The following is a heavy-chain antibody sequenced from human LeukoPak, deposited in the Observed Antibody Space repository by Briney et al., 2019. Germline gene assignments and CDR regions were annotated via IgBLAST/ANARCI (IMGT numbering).Heavy chain of an antibody. CDR2: ISGSGGST. J-gene: IGHJ3*02. Sequence: PGGSLRLSCAASGFTFSSYAMSWVRQAPGKGLEWVSAISGSGGSTYYADSVKGRFTISRDDSKNTLYLQMNSLRAEDTAVYYCAKGLVCSSTSCEGAFDIWGQGTMVTVSS. CDR3: AKGLVCSSTSCEGAFDI. V-gene: IGHV3-23*01. CDR1: GFTFSSYA. D-gene: IGHD2-2*01.